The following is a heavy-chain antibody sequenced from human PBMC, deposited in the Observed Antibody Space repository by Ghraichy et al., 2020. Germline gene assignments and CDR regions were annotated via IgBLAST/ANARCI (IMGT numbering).Heavy chain of an antibody. D-gene: IGHD3-3*01. CDR1: GFTFSSYG. CDR2: ISYDGSNK. J-gene: IGHJ4*02. CDR3: AKQDRDRFLEWLFLPPGDY. V-gene: IGHV3-30*18. Sequence: GGSLRLSCAASGFTFSSYGMHWVRQAPGKGLEWVAVISYDGSNKYYADSVKGRFTISRDNSKNTLYLQMNSLRAEDTAVYYCAKQDRDRFLEWLFLPPGDYWGQGTLVTVSS.